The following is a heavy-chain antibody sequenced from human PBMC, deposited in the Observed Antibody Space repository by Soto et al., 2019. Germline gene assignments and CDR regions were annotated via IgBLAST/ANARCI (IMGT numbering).Heavy chain of an antibody. CDR1: GFTFSSYV. CDR3: ATVGYYGGRPYFFDY. D-gene: IGHD3-3*01. V-gene: IGHV3-23*01. J-gene: IGHJ4*02. CDR2: ISGRNT. Sequence: EVQLLESGGGLVQPGGSLRLSCAASGFTFSSYVMTWVRQTPGKGLEWVSTISGRNTYYADSVKGRFSISTDNSKNTLYLQMNSLRAEDTAVYYFATVGYYGGRPYFFDYWGQGTLVSVSS.